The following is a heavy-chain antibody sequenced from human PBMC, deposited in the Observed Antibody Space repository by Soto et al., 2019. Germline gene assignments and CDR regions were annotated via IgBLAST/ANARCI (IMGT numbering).Heavy chain of an antibody. CDR2: INHSGST. J-gene: IGHJ5*02. Sequence: SETLSLTCAVYGGSFSGYYWSWIRQPPGKGLEWIGEINHSGSTNYNPSLKSRVTISVDTSKNQFSLKLSSVTAADTAVYYCARVKRIVVVPAGHRTFDPWGQGTLVTVSS. V-gene: IGHV4-34*01. D-gene: IGHD2-2*01. CDR1: GGSFSGYY. CDR3: ARVKRIVVVPAGHRTFDP.